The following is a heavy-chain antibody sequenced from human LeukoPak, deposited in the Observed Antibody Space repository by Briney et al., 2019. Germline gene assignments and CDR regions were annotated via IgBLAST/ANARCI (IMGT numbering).Heavy chain of an antibody. D-gene: IGHD1-1*01. V-gene: IGHV1-69*13. CDR1: GYTFTSYD. J-gene: IGHJ4*02. CDR2: IIPIFGTA. CDR3: ARAHRQLERLGRYYFDY. Sequence: ASVKVSCKASGYTFTSYDINWVRQATGQGLEWMGGIIPIFGTANYAQKFQGRVTITADESTSTAYMELSSLRSEDTAVYYCARAHRQLERLGRYYFDYWGQGTLVTVSS.